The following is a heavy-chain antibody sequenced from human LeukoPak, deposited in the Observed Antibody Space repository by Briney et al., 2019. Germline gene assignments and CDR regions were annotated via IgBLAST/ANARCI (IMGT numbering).Heavy chain of an antibody. CDR2: ISGSGGTT. Sequence: GGSLRLSCAASGFTFSTYVVNWVRQAPGKGLEWVSTISGSGGTTYYADSVKGRFTISRDNSKNTLYLQMSSLRAEDTAVYYCAKDALVVVVVSYFDYWGQGTLVTVSS. J-gene: IGHJ4*02. D-gene: IGHD2-15*01. V-gene: IGHV3-23*01. CDR1: GFTFSTYV. CDR3: AKDALVVVVVSYFDY.